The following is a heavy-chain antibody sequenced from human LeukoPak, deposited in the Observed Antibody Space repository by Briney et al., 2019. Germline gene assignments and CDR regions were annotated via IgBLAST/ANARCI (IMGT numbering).Heavy chain of an antibody. CDR1: GFTFSSYS. D-gene: IGHD3-22*01. Sequence: TGGSLRLSCAASGFTFSSYSMNWVRQAPGKGLEWVSSISSSSSYIYYADSVKGRFTISRDNAKNSLYLQMNSLRAEDTAVYYCARDPNYYDSSGYYLYFDYWGQGTLVTVSS. V-gene: IGHV3-21*01. J-gene: IGHJ4*02. CDR3: ARDPNYYDSSGYYLYFDY. CDR2: ISSSSSYI.